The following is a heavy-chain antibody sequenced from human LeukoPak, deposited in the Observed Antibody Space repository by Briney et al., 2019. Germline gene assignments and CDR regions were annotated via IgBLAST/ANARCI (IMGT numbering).Heavy chain of an antibody. J-gene: IGHJ4*02. V-gene: IGHV4-59*12. CDR2: IYYSGST. CDR1: GGSISNYY. CDR3: ARAEDQYYDILTGYYYFDY. Sequence: SETLSLTCTVSGGSISNYYWSWIRQPPGKGLEWIGYIYYSGSTYYNPSLKSRVTISVDTSKNQFSLKLSSVTAADTAVYYCARAEDQYYDILTGYYYFDYWGQGTLVTVSS. D-gene: IGHD3-9*01.